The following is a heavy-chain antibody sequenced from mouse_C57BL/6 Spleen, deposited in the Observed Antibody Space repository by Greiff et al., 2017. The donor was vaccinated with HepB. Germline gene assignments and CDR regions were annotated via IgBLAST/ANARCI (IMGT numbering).Heavy chain of an antibody. CDR1: GYSITSGYY. Sequence: VQLKESGPGLVKPSQSLSLTCSVPGYSITSGYYWNWIRQFPENKLEWMGYISYDGSNNYNPSLKNRISITRDTSKNQLFLKLNSVTTEDTATYYCASYYDYDDRFAYWGQGTLVTVSA. J-gene: IGHJ3*01. CDR3: ASYYDYDDRFAY. V-gene: IGHV3-6*01. CDR2: ISYDGSN. D-gene: IGHD2-4*01.